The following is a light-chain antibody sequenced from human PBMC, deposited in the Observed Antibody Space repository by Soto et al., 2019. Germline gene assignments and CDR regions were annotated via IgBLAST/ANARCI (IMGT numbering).Light chain of an antibody. V-gene: IGKV3-20*01. CDR3: QQYGSSPRT. CDR1: QSVSSY. CDR2: GAS. Sequence: IMLTQSPGTLSLSPGERATLSCRASQSVSSYLAWYQQKPGQAPRLLIYGASSRATGIPDRFSGSGSGTDFTLTISRLEPEDFAVYYCQQYGSSPRTFGQGTKVDIK. J-gene: IGKJ1*01.